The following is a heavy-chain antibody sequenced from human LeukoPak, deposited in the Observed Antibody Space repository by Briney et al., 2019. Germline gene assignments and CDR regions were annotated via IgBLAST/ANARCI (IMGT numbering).Heavy chain of an antibody. CDR2: INPNSGGT. CDR1: GYTFTGYY. Sequence: ASVKVSCKASGYTFTGYYMHWVRQAPGQGLEWMGWINPNSGGTNYAQKFQGRVTMTRDTSISTAYMELSRLRSDDTAVYFCARATGYYFDSSGYPNDWYFDLWGRGTLVTVSS. J-gene: IGHJ2*01. D-gene: IGHD3-22*01. V-gene: IGHV1-2*02. CDR3: ARATGYYFDSSGYPNDWYFDL.